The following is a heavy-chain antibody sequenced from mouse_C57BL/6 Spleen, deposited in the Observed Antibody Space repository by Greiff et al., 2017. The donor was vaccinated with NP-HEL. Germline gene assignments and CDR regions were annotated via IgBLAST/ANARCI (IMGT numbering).Heavy chain of an antibody. CDR3: ARLLRYLLPMDY. CDR1: GYTFTSYW. CDR2: IDPSDSYT. D-gene: IGHD1-1*01. V-gene: IGHV1-59*01. J-gene: IGHJ4*01. Sequence: QVQLQQSGAELVRPGTSVKLSCKASGYTFTSYWMHWVKQRPGQGLEWIGVIDPSDSYTNYNQKFKGKATLTVDTSSSTAYMQLSSLTSEDSAVYYCARLLRYLLPMDYWGQGTSVTVSS.